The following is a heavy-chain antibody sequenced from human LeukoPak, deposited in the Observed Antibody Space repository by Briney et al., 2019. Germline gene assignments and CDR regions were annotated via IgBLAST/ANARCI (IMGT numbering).Heavy chain of an antibody. J-gene: IGHJ6*02. CDR2: INHSGST. V-gene: IGHV4-34*01. CDR1: GGSISSYY. D-gene: IGHD6-6*01. Sequence: SETLSLTCTVSGGSISSYYWSWIRQPPGKGLEWIGEINHSGSTSYNPSLKSRVTISVDTSKNQFSLKLSSVTAADTAVYYCARGSGKGIAARPYYYYYGMDVWGQGTTVTVSS. CDR3: ARGSGKGIAARPYYYYYGMDV.